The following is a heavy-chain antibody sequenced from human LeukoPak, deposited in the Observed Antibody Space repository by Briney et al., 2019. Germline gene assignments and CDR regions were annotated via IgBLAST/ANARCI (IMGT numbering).Heavy chain of an antibody. Sequence: SETLSLTCIVSGGSISSYYWSWIRQPPGKGLEWIGYIYYSGSTNYNPSLKSRVTISVDTSKNQFSLKLSSVTAADTAVYYCARGSSGYSYGTNFDYWGKGTLVPVSS. CDR3: ARGSSGYSYGTNFDY. CDR1: GGSISSYY. CDR2: IYYSGST. J-gene: IGHJ4*02. V-gene: IGHV4-59*01. D-gene: IGHD5-18*01.